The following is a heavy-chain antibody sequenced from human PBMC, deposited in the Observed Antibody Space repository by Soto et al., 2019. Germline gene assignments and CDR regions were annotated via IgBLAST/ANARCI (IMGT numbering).Heavy chain of an antibody. CDR3: ARHVPADGYYYGMDV. V-gene: IGHV1-69*05. D-gene: IGHD2-2*01. Sequence: QVQLVQSGAEVKKPGSSVKVSCKASGGTFSSYAISWVRQAPGQGLEWMGGIIPIFGTANYAQKFQGRVTXTXXXSXXTAYMELSSLRSEDTAVYYCARHVPADGYYYGMDVWGQGTTVTGSS. CDR2: IIPIFGTA. J-gene: IGHJ6*02. CDR1: GGTFSSYA.